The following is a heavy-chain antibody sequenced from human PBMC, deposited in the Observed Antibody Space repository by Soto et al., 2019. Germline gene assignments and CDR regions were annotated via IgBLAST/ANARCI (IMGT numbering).Heavy chain of an antibody. CDR1: GFTFSSFW. J-gene: IGHJ4*02. V-gene: IGHV3-74*01. CDR3: ARGGVPAAMSY. Sequence: EVQLVESGGGLVQPGGSLRLSCAASGFTFSSFWMHWVRQAPGEGLVWVSRINSDGSNTNYADSVKCRFTISRDNAKNTLYLQMNSLRAEDTAVYYCARGGVPAAMSYWGQGTLVTVSS. CDR2: INSDGSNT. D-gene: IGHD2-2*01.